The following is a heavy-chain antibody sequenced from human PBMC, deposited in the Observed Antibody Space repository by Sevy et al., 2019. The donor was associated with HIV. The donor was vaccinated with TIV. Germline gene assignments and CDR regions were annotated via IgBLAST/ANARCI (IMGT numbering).Heavy chain of an antibody. D-gene: IGHD3-22*01. CDR3: AKDSTFVSLYYNSRGYGALRSYFDS. V-gene: IGHV3-30*02. CDR2: IRDDGSIK. CDR1: GFTFTSYD. Sequence: GGSLRLSCAASGFTFTSYDMHWVRQAPGKGLEWVAFIRDDGSIKSYAESVKGRVTISRDNSKNTVYLEMDSLTGEDTAWYYCAKDSTFVSLYYNSRGYGALRSYFDSWGQGALVTVSS. J-gene: IGHJ4*02.